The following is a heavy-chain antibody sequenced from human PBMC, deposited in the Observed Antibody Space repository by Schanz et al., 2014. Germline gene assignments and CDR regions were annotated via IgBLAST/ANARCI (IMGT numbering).Heavy chain of an antibody. D-gene: IGHD1-1*01. Sequence: VQLVDSGGGLVKPGGSLRLSCAASGFTFSSYAMTWVRQAPGMGLEWVSAISGRDGSTYYADSAKGRFTISRDNSKNLLYLQMNSLRAEDTAVYYCTRDVRLDRRGNWFDPWGQGTLVTVSS. J-gene: IGHJ5*02. CDR1: GFTFSSYA. V-gene: IGHV3-23*04. CDR2: ISGRDGST. CDR3: TRDVRLDRRGNWFDP.